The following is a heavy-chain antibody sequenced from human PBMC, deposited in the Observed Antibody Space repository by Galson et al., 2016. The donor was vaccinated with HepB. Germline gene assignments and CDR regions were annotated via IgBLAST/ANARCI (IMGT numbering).Heavy chain of an antibody. CDR1: SISSGGYY. CDR3: ARVKEYYYDTSALSFYFDY. J-gene: IGHJ4*02. D-gene: IGHD3-22*01. Sequence: SISSGGYYWSWIRQHPGKGLEWIGYIYYSGSTFYNPSLKSRVTISVDTSKNQFSLKLSSVTAADTAMYYCARVKEYYYDTSALSFYFDYWGQGTLVNVSS. CDR2: IYYSGST. V-gene: IGHV4-31*02.